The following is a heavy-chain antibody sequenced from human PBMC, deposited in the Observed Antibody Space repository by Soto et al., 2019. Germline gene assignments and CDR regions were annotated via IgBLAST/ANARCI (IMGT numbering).Heavy chain of an antibody. CDR1: GFTFRDFA. CDR3: AAPRDEYGSGVSWFTYGMDI. D-gene: IGHD3-10*01. J-gene: IGHJ6*02. V-gene: IGHV3-23*01. CDR2: LDGAGGST. Sequence: PGGSLRLPCFASGFTFRDFAINWVRHVPGRGLEWVASLDGAGGSTYYAESVRGRFSISRDNSQNTLFLQMKRLTVDDTAIYYCAAPRDEYGSGVSWFTYGMDIWGQGTTVTVSS.